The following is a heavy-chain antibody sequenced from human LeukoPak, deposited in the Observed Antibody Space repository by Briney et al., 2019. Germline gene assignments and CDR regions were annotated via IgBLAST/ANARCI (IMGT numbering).Heavy chain of an antibody. D-gene: IGHD3-3*01. Sequence: GASVKVSCKATGFTFTNYAMQWVRQAPGQRLEWMGWINAGNGHTRYSQRFQGRVTIIRDTSASTVYMEVTSLRFEDTAVYYCARGIWSRTVSSYYFDCWGQGTLVTVSS. CDR1: GFTFTNYA. J-gene: IGHJ4*02. CDR3: ARGIWSRTVSSYYFDC. V-gene: IGHV1-3*01. CDR2: INAGNGHT.